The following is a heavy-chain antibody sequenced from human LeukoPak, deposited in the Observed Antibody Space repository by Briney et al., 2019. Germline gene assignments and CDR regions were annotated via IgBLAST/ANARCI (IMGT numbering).Heavy chain of an antibody. CDR1: GGSLSGYY. V-gene: IGHV4-34*01. D-gene: IGHD4-17*01. CDR2: INHSGST. CDR3: ARDGDYVWFDP. Sequence: SETLSLTCAVYGGSLSGYYWSWIRQAPGKGLEWIGEINHSGSTNYNPSLKSRVTISVDTSKNQFSLKLSSVTAADTAVYYCARDGDYVWFDPWGQGTLVTVSS. J-gene: IGHJ5*02.